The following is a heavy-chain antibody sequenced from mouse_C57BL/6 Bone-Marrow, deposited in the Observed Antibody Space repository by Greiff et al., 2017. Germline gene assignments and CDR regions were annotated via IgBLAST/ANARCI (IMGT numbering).Heavy chain of an antibody. V-gene: IGHV1-80*01. CDR2: IYPGDGDP. Sequence: QVQLKESGAELVKPGASVKISCKASGYAFSSYWMTWVKQRPGKGLEWIGPIYPGDGDPNYNGKFKGKATLTADKSSSTAYMQLSILTAEDAAVYFCASPLIYDDYDGPWYFDVWGTGTTVTVSS. CDR1: GYAFSSYW. J-gene: IGHJ1*03. CDR3: ASPLIYDDYDGPWYFDV. D-gene: IGHD2-4*01.